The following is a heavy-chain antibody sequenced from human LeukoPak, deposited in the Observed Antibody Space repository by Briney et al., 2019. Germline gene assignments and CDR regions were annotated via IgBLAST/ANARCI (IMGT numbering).Heavy chain of an antibody. V-gene: IGHV4-30-4*02. CDR3: ARDSPNYDFWSGYYTDAFDI. J-gene: IGHJ3*02. D-gene: IGHD3-3*01. CDR1: GGSISSGDYY. Sequence: SETLSLTCTVSGGSISSGDYYWSWIRQPPGKGLEWIGYIYYSGSTYYNPSLKSRVTISVDTYKNQFSLKLSSVTAADTAVYYCARDSPNYDFWSGYYTDAFDIWGQGTMVTVSS. CDR2: IYYSGST.